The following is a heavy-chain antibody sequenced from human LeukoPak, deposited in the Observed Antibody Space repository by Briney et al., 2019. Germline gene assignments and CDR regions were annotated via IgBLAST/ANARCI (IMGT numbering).Heavy chain of an antibody. J-gene: IGHJ4*02. CDR1: GGTFSSYA. V-gene: IGHV1-18*01. D-gene: IGHD6-13*01. CDR3: ARAVAAADGDY. Sequence: ASVKVSCKASGGTFSSYAISWVRQAPGQGLEWMGWISAYNGNTNYAQKLQGRVTMTTDTSTSTAYMELRSLRSDDTAVYYCARAVAAADGDYWGQGTLVTVSS. CDR2: ISAYNGNT.